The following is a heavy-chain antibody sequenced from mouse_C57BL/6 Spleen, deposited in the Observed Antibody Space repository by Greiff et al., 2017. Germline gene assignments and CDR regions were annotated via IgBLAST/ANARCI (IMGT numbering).Heavy chain of an antibody. V-gene: IGHV1-15*01. J-gene: IGHJ1*03. CDR2: IDPETGGT. Sequence: QVQLQQSGAELVRPGASVTLSCKASGYTFTDYEMHWVKQTPVHGLEWIGAIDPETGGTAYNQKFKGKAILTADKSSSTAYMELRSLTSEDSAVYYCTFYYCGSSYYFDVWGTGTTVTVSS. CDR1: GYTFTDYE. CDR3: TFYYCGSSYYFDV. D-gene: IGHD1-1*01.